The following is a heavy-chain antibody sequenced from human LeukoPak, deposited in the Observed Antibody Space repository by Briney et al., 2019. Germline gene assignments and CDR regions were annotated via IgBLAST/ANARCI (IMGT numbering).Heavy chain of an antibody. J-gene: IGHJ4*02. CDR3: ARDIRAYSSSSLLY. CDR1: GFTFSSYA. V-gene: IGHV3-30-3*01. CDR2: ISYDGSNK. Sequence: GGSLRLSCAASGFTFSSYAMHWVRQAPGKGLEWVAVISYDGSNKYYADSVKGRFTISRDNSKNTPYLQMNSLRAEDTAVYYCARDIRAYSSSSLLYWGQGTLVTVSS. D-gene: IGHD6-6*01.